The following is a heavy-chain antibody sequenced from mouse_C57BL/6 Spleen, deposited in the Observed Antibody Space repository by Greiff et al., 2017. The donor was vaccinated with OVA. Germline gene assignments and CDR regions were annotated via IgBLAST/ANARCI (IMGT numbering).Heavy chain of an antibody. CDR2: INPNNGGT. Sequence: EVQLQQSGPELVKPGASVKISCKASGYTFTDYYMNWVKQSHGKSLEWIGDINPNNGGTSYNQKFKGKATLTVDKSSSTAYMELRSLTSEDSAVYYCARLDYGSSPRAMDYWGQGTSVTVSS. D-gene: IGHD1-1*01. V-gene: IGHV1-26*01. CDR3: ARLDYGSSPRAMDY. CDR1: GYTFTDYY. J-gene: IGHJ4*01.